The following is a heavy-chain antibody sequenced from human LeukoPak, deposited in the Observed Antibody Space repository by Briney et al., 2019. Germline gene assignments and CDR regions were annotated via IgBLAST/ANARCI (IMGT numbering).Heavy chain of an antibody. D-gene: IGHD1-26*01. CDR2: FDPEDGET. J-gene: IGHJ3*02. Sequence: ASVKVSCKVSGYTLTELSMHWVRQAPGKGLEWMGGFDPEDGETIYAQKFQGRVTITADKSTSTAYMELSSLRSEDTAVYYCAREWEPLTDAFDIWGQGTMVTVSS. CDR3: AREWEPLTDAFDI. V-gene: IGHV1-24*01. CDR1: GYTLTELS.